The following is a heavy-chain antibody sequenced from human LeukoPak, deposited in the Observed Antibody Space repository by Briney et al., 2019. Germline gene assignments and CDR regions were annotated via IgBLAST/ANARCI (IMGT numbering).Heavy chain of an antibody. J-gene: IGHJ5*02. CDR1: GGSISSYY. V-gene: IGHV4-59*01. D-gene: IGHD2/OR15-2a*01. Sequence: DPSETLSLTCPVSGGSISSYYWSWIRQPPGKGLEWIGYIYSSGSTKYNPSLKSRVTISVDTSKNQFSLKLSSLTAADTAVYYCSTGVPGPSMPTWGQGTLVTVSS. CDR3: STGVPGPSMPT. CDR2: IYSSGST.